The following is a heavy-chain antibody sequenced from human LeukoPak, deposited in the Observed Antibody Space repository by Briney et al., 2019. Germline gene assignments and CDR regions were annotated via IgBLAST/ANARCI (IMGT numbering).Heavy chain of an antibody. CDR2: IVSDGSGT. CDR1: GFTFSSCW. J-gene: IGHJ3*02. CDR3: ARGGSPTEALGDAFDM. V-gene: IGHV3-74*01. Sequence: QPGRSLRLSCAASGFTFSSCWMHWVRQAPGKGLVWVSRIVSDGSGTRYADSVRGRFTISRDNAKNTLYLQMNSLRAEDTALYYCARGGSPTEALGDAFDMWGQGTMITVSS. D-gene: IGHD1-26*01.